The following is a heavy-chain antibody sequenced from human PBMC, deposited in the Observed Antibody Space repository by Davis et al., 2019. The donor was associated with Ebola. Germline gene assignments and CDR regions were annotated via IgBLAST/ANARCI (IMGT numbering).Heavy chain of an antibody. CDR1: GFTSSNYY. Sequence: PGGSLRLSCAASGFTSSNYYMSWVRQAPGKGLEWVAFIRYDGSNKYYADSVKGRFTISRDNSKNTLYLQMNSLRAEDTAVYYCAKARYSSGWGEDYWGQGTLVTVSS. CDR2: IRYDGSNK. J-gene: IGHJ4*02. CDR3: AKARYSSGWGEDY. V-gene: IGHV3-30*02. D-gene: IGHD6-19*01.